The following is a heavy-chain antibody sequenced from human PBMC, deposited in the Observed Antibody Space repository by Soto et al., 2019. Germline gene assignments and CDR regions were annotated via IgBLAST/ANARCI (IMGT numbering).Heavy chain of an antibody. CDR2: IHDSASS. J-gene: IGHJ5*02. V-gene: IGHV4-31*11. D-gene: IGHD3-22*01. Sequence: SETLSLTCAVSGGSITSGAYYWTWLRQHPGKGLEWIAYIHDSASSYYTPTLKSRVTISVATSNNQLYLTLISVTAADTAVYFAARYYFDSSGDSNWYDPWGQGTLVTVSS. CDR1: GGSITSGAYY. CDR3: ARYYFDSSGDSNWYDP.